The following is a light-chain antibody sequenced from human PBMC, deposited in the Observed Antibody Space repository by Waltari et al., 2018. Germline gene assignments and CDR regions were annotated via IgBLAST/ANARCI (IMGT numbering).Light chain of an antibody. V-gene: IGLV2-14*01. J-gene: IGLJ1*01. CDR2: GVS. CDR1: SSDVGGYNY. Sequence: QSAPTQPPSVSGSPGQSVTIPCTGTSSDVGGYNYFSWYQQHPGKAPKLMIYGVSNRPSGVSDRFSGSKSGNTASLTISGLQAEDETDYYCCSYTTSSTFIFGAGTRLTVL. CDR3: CSYTTSSTFI.